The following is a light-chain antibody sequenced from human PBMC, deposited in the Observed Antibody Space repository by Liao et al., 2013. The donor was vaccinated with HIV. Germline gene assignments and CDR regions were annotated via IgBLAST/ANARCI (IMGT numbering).Light chain of an antibody. CDR1: NVGSQS. Sequence: GSVAPGGTATITCGGNNVGSQSVHWYQQKPGQAPVPVIYYDTDRPSGIPERFSGSNSGNTATLTISRAEAGDEADYFCQVWDSSTDQQVFGGGTKLTVL. V-gene: IGLV3-21*04. J-gene: IGLJ2*01. CDR3: QVWDSSTDQQV. CDR2: YDT.